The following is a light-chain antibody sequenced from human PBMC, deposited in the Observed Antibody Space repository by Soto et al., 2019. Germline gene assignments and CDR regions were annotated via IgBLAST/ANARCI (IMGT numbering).Light chain of an antibody. CDR3: QQYNVFPIT. V-gene: IGKV1-5*03. CDR1: QSISTW. CDR2: KAS. Sequence: DIQMTQSPSTLSASIGDRVTITCRASQSISTWLAWYQQKSGKAPKLLIYKASTLESGVPSRFSGSGSGTDFTLTISSLQPDDLATYYCQQYNVFPITFGQGTRREI. J-gene: IGKJ5*01.